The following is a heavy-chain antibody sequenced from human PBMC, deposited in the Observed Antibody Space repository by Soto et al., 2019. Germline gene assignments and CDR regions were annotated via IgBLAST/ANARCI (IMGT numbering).Heavy chain of an antibody. CDR1: GFTVSSNY. V-gene: IGHV3-66*01. CDR2: IYSGGST. CDR3: GSKYSKSPPHYYYYYMDV. Sequence: GGSLRLSCAASGFTVSSNYMSWVREAPGKGLEWVSVIYSGGSTYYADSVKGRFTISRDNSKNTLYLQMNSLRAEDTAVYYCGSKYSKSPPHYYYYYMDVWGKGTTVTVSS. D-gene: IGHD4-4*01. J-gene: IGHJ6*03.